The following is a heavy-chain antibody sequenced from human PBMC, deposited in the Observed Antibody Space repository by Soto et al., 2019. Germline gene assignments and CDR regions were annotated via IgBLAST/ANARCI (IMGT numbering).Heavy chain of an antibody. CDR1: GVSINTDYYY. J-gene: IGHJ6*02. CDR3: ARDHRDPSSYYGLDV. Sequence: SETLSLSCSVSGVSINTDYYYWTWIRQPPGKGLEWIGYISYSGSTYYNPSLKSRVTISVDTSKNQFSLKLSSVTAADTAVYYCARDHRDPSSYYGLDVWGQGTTVT. V-gene: IGHV4-30-4*01. CDR2: ISYSGST.